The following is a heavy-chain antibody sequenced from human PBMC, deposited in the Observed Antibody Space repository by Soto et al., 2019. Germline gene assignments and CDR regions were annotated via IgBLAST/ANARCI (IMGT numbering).Heavy chain of an antibody. D-gene: IGHD3-16*01. J-gene: IGHJ6*02. CDR1: GCTVSSYW. V-gene: IGHV3-13*01. Sequence: GGSMRLSCAASGCTVSSYWMHWVRQAPGKGLEWVAAISTAGDTYYLGSVKGRFTISREDAKNSLSLQMNSLRVGDTAVYYCARGGDRFDGMDVWGQGTTVTVSS. CDR3: ARGGDRFDGMDV. CDR2: ISTAGDT.